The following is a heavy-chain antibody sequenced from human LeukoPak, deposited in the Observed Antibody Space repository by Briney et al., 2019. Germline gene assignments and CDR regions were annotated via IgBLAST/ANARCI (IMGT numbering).Heavy chain of an antibody. V-gene: IGHV1-69*17. J-gene: IGHJ6*04. CDR1: GGTFSASG. Sequence: SVKVSCKASGGTFSASGIIWVRQAPGQGLEWMGGIIPMIGITNYAQKFQGRVTITADKSTSTAYMELSSLRSEDTALYYCASGLSGTLRHMDVWGRGTTVIVSS. CDR2: IIPMIGIT. D-gene: IGHD1-7*01. CDR3: ASGLSGTLRHMDV.